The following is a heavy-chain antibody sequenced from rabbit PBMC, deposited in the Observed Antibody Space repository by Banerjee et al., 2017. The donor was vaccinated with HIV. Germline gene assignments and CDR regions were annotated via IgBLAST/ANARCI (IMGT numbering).Heavy chain of an antibody. D-gene: IGHD1-1*01. CDR1: GFTLSSYW. J-gene: IGHJ4*01. CDR3: ARHASGSGWLYSFNL. V-gene: IGHV1S45*01. Sequence: QEQLEESGGDLVKPEGSLTLTCTASGFTLSSYWICWVRQAPGKGLEWIAYIYPDYGTTDYASWVNGRFTISLDNAQNTVFLQMTSLTAADTATYFCARHASGSGWLYSFNLWGPGTLVT. CDR2: IYPDYGTT.